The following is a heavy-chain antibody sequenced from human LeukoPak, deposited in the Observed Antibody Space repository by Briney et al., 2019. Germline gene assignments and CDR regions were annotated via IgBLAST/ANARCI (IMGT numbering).Heavy chain of an antibody. J-gene: IGHJ4*02. CDR1: GGSISSGGHY. Sequence: SQTLSLTCTVSGGSISSGGHYWSWIRQPPRKGLEWIGSIYHSGSAFYNSSLEGRVTISVDTTRNQFSLNLSPVTAADTALYFCARTAAGYLSYYFDLWGQGTLVRVSS. CDR2: IYHSGSA. V-gene: IGHV4-30-2*03. D-gene: IGHD6-13*01. CDR3: ARTAAGYLSYYFDL.